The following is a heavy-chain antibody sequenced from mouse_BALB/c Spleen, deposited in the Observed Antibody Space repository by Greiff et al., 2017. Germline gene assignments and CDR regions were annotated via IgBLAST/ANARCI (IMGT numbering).Heavy chain of an antibody. CDR3: ARRADGMDY. CDR1: GYSFTGYY. V-gene: IGHV1-31*01. Sequence: VQLQQSGPELVKPGASVKISCKASGYSFTGYYMHWVKQSHVKSLKWIGRINPYNGATSYNQNFKDKASLTVDKSSSTAYMELHSLTSEDSAVYYCARRADGMDYWGQGTSVTVSS. CDR2: INPYNGAT. J-gene: IGHJ4*01. D-gene: IGHD3-1*01.